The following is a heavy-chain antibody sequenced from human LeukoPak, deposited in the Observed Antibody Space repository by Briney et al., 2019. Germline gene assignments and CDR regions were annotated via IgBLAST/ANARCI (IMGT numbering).Heavy chain of an antibody. Sequence: PGGSLRLSCAASGFTVSSNYINWVRQAPGKGLEWVSVIHSGGRTFYADSVKGRFTISRDNSKNTLHLQMNSLRAEDTAVYYCARAITIFGVAFDYWGQGTLVTVSS. CDR3: ARAITIFGVAFDY. CDR1: GFTVSSNY. CDR2: IHSGGRT. D-gene: IGHD3-3*01. V-gene: IGHV3-53*01. J-gene: IGHJ4*02.